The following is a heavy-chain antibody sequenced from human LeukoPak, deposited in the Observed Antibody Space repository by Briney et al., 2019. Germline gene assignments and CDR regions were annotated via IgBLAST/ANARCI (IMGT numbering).Heavy chain of an antibody. D-gene: IGHD6-6*01. CDR2: ISWNSGSI. J-gene: IGHJ4*02. CDR1: GFTFDDYA. Sequence: PGGSLRLSCAASGFTFDDYAMHWVRQAPGKGLEWVSGISWNSGSIGYADSVKGRFTISRDNAKNSLYLQMNSLRAEDMALYYCAKGITTYSSSSPDYWGQGTLVTVSS. V-gene: IGHV3-9*03. CDR3: AKGITTYSSSSPDY.